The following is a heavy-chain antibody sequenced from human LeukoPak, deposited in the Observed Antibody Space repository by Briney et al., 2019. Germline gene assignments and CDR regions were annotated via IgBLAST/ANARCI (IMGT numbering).Heavy chain of an antibody. CDR3: AKGGGFGDYGSYYFDY. J-gene: IGHJ4*02. CDR1: GFTFRNHA. Sequence: GGSLRLSCAAFGFTFRNHAMNWVRPTPGKGLEWVSTISGRDHTTYYADSVKGRFTISRDNSKNTLYLQMNSLRAEDTAVYYCAKGGGFGDYGSYYFDYWGQGTLVTVSS. D-gene: IGHD4-17*01. CDR2: ISGRDHTT. V-gene: IGHV3-23*01.